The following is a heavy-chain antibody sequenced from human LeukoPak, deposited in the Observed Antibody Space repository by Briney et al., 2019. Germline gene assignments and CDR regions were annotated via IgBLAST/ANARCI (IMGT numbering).Heavy chain of an antibody. CDR1: GFAFSILA. J-gene: IGHJ4*02. D-gene: IGHD6-19*01. V-gene: IGHV3-23*01. Sequence: GGSLILSCAASGFAFSILAMGWVRQAPGKGLEWVSVISNTGSLTYYADSVKGRFTISRDNSKNTLFLRMNSLRAEDTAIYYCVKDARRTSGWYFFDYWGQGTLVTVSS. CDR3: VKDARRTSGWYFFDY. CDR2: ISNTGSLT.